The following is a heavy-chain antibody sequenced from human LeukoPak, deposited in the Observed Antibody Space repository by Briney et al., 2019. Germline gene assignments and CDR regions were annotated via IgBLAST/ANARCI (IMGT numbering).Heavy chain of an antibody. CDR3: ARAFYSSSWYHKEEFFDY. CDR1: GGSFSGYY. CDR2: INHSGST. V-gene: IGHV4-34*01. J-gene: IGHJ4*02. D-gene: IGHD6-13*01. Sequence: PSETLSLTCAVYGGSFSGYYWSWIRQPPGKGLEWIGEINHSGSTYYKPSLKSRVTISVDTSKNQFSLKLSFVTAADTAVYYCARAFYSSSWYHKEEFFDYWGEGNPVTVSS.